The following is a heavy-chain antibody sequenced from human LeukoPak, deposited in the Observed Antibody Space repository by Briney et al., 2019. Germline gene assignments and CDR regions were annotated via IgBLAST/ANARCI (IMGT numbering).Heavy chain of an antibody. CDR2: ISAYNGNT. D-gene: IGHD3-22*01. CDR1: GYTFTSYG. J-gene: IGHJ4*02. V-gene: IGHV1-18*01. Sequence: ASVKVSCKASGYTFTSYGISWVRQAPGQGLEWMGWISAYNGNTNYAQKLQGRVTMTTDTSTSTAYMELRSLRSDDTAVYYCARSVFWTHYYDSSGYGPPDYWGQGTLVTVSS. CDR3: ARSVFWTHYYDSSGYGPPDY.